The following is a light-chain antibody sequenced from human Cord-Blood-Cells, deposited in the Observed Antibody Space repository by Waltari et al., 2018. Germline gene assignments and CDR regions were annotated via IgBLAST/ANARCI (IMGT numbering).Light chain of an antibody. V-gene: IGLV2-11*01. CDR1: SSDVGGYNY. CDR3: CSYAGSYTYV. Sequence: QSALTQPRSLSGSPGQSVTISCTGTSSDVGGYNYVSWYQQHPGKAPKLMIYDVSKRPAGVPYRFSGSKSGNTASLTISGLQAEDEADYYCCSYAGSYTYVFGTGTKVTVL. CDR2: DVS. J-gene: IGLJ1*01.